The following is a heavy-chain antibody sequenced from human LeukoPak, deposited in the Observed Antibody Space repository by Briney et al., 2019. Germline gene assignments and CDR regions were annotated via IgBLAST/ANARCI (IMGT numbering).Heavy chain of an antibody. CDR2: ISSSSSYI. CDR1: GFTFSSYS. Sequence: GGPLRLSCAAAGFTFSSYSMNWVRQAPGNGLEWVSSISSSSSYIYYADSVKGRFTISRDNDKNSLYLQMNSLRAEDTAVYYCARDRIVVVPAALVFDPWGQGTLVTVSS. J-gene: IGHJ5*02. V-gene: IGHV3-21*01. D-gene: IGHD2-2*01. CDR3: ARDRIVVVPAALVFDP.